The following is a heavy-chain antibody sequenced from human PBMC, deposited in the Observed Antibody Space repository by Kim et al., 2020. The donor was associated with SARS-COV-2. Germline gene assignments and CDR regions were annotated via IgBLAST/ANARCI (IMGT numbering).Heavy chain of an antibody. CDR2: MNPNSGNT. CDR3: XXPQADHXSGRFGLDV. J-gene: IGHJ6*02. V-gene: IGHV1-8*01. Sequence: ASVKVSCKASGYTFTSYDINWVRQATGQGXXWMGXMNPNSGNTGYAQXFQGRXTMTRNTSISTAYMELSXLRSXXTAXYYXXXPQADHXSGRFGLDVXG. CDR1: GYTFTSYD. D-gene: IGHD3-10*01.